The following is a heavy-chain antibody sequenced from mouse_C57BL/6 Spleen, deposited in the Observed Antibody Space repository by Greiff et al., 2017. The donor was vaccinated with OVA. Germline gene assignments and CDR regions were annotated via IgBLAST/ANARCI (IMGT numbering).Heavy chain of an antibody. CDR1: GYTFTDHT. V-gene: IGHV1-78*01. CDR2: IYPRDGST. D-gene: IGHD1-1*01. CDR3: ARWWNYGSSYDYAMDY. J-gene: IGHJ4*01. Sequence: QVQLQQSDAELVKPGASVKISCKVSGYTFTDHTIHWMKQRPEQGLEWIGYIYPRDGSTKYNEKFKGKATLTADKSSSTAYMQLNSLTSEDSAVYFCARWWNYGSSYDYAMDYWGQGTSVTVSS.